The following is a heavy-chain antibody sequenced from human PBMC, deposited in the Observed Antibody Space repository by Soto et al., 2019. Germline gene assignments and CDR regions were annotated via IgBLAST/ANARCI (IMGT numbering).Heavy chain of an antibody. CDR2: IYWDDDK. CDR3: AHKGGRGAGMDV. D-gene: IGHD2-15*01. Sequence: QITLKESGPTLVKPTQTLTLTCTFSGFSVSTSGVGVAWIRQPPGKALEWLALIYWDDDKRYSPFLQSRVTITKDTSKNQVVLTMTNMDPVDRATYYCAHKGGRGAGMDVWGQGTTVTVSS. CDR1: GFSVSTSGVG. J-gene: IGHJ6*02. V-gene: IGHV2-5*02.